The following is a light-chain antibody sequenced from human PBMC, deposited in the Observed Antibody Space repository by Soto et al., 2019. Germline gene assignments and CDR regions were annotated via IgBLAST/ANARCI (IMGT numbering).Light chain of an antibody. J-gene: IGLJ1*01. CDR3: QSYGSSLSAYV. V-gene: IGLV1-40*01. Sequence: QSALTQPPSVSGAPGQMITISCTGGSSNFGAGYDVHWYQQLPGTAPKLLIYGNNNRPSGVPDRFSGSKSGTSASLAITGLQAEDEADYYCQSYGSSLSAYVFGTGTKLTVL. CDR1: SSNFGAGYD. CDR2: GNN.